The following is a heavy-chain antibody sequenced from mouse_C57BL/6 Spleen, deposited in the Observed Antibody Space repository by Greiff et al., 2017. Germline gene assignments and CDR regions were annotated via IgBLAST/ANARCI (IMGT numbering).Heavy chain of an antibody. Sequence: VQLQQSGPELVKPGASVKMSCKASGYTFTDYNMHWVKQSHGKSLEWIGYINPNNGGTSYNQKFKGKATLTVNQSSSTAYMELRSLTSEDPAVYYCARYPPTVVPPYWYFDVWGTGTTGTVSS. CDR3: ARYPPTVVPPYWYFDV. V-gene: IGHV1-22*01. D-gene: IGHD1-1*01. CDR1: GYTFTDYN. J-gene: IGHJ1*03. CDR2: INPNNGGT.